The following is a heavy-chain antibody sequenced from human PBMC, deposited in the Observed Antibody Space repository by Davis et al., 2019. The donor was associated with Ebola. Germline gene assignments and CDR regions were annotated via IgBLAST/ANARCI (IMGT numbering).Heavy chain of an antibody. D-gene: IGHD6-13*01. CDR1: GYTFTGYY. Sequence: ASVKVSCKASGYTFTGYYMHWVRQAPGQGLEWMGWINPNSGGTNYAQKFQGRVTMTRDTSISTAYMELSSLRSEDTAVYYCARGGRQQLVYYYYYMDVWGKGTTVTVSS. J-gene: IGHJ6*03. V-gene: IGHV1-2*02. CDR2: INPNSGGT. CDR3: ARGGRQQLVYYYYYMDV.